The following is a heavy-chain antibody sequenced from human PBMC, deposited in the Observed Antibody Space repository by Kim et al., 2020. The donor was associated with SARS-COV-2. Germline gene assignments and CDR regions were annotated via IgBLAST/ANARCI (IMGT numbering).Heavy chain of an antibody. V-gene: IGHV3-30-3*01. CDR2: YDRSNK. J-gene: IGHJ4*02. Sequence: YDRSNKYYADSVKGRFTISRDNSKNTLYLQMNSLRAEDTAVYYCASQLRWGQGTLVTVSS. CDR3: ASQLR. D-gene: IGHD2-2*01.